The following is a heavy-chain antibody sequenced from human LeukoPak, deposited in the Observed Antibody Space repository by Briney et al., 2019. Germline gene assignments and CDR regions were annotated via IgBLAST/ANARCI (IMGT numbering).Heavy chain of an antibody. V-gene: IGHV3-74*01. Sequence: GGSLRLSCAASGFTSSSYWMHWVRQAPGKGLVWVSRINSDGSSTSYADSVKGGFTISRDNAKNTLYLQMNSLRAEDTAVYYCASGDYYFDYRGQGTLVTVSS. CDR1: GFTSSSYW. CDR3: ASGDYYFDY. CDR2: INSDGSST. D-gene: IGHD3-3*01. J-gene: IGHJ4*02.